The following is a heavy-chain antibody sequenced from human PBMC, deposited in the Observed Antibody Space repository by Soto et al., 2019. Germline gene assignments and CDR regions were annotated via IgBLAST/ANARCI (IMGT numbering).Heavy chain of an antibody. V-gene: IGHV1-3*01. J-gene: IGHJ6*01. Sequence: ASVKVSCKAAGYTFTTYAMHWVRQAPGQRLEWLGSINGANGNTKYSQKFQGRVTITRDTSASTAYMEMSSLRSEDTDVYYCARAPGNYYYYAMDVWGQGTTVTVSS. CDR1: GYTFTTYA. D-gene: IGHD1-26*01. CDR2: INGANGNT. CDR3: ARAPGNYYYYAMDV.